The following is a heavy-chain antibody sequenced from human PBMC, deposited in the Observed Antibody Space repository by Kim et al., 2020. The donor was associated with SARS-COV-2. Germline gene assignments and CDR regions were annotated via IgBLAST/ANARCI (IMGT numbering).Heavy chain of an antibody. Sequence: YTAPVKGRFTISRDDSKNTLYLQMNSLKTEDTAVYYCTSRGGSGSYYFSIWGQGTLVTVSS. V-gene: IGHV3-15*01. J-gene: IGHJ4*02. D-gene: IGHD3-10*01. CDR3: TSRGGSGSYYFSI.